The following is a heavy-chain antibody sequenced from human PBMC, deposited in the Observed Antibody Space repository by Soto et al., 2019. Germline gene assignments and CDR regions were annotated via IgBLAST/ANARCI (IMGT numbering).Heavy chain of an antibody. Sequence: ESLKISCXGSGYSFRNNWITWVRQMPGKGLEWMGRIDLTDSYTSYSPSFQGHVSFSADTSINTAYLQWSSLRASDTAMYYCARNGGAHYDSSGYHYALDYWGQGTPVTVSS. D-gene: IGHD3-22*01. CDR1: GYSFRNNW. CDR3: ARNGGAHYDSSGYHYALDY. V-gene: IGHV5-10-1*01. CDR2: IDLTDSYT. J-gene: IGHJ4*02.